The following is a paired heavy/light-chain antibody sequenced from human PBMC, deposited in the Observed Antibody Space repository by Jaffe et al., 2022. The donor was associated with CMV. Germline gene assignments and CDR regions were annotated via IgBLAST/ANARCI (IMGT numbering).Light chain of an antibody. CDR2: KVS. V-gene: IGKV2-30*01. CDR1: QSLVYSDGYTY. CDR3: MQGAHWPYT. Sequence: DVVMTQSPLSLPVTLGQPASISCRSSQSLVYSDGYTYLNWFQQRPGQSPRRLIYKVSNRDPGAPDRFSGSGSGTDFTLEISRVEAEDVGVYYCMQGAHWPYTFGQGTRLEI. J-gene: IGKJ2*01.
Heavy chain of an antibody. CDR1: GYSFSDYY. D-gene: IGHD1-1*01. CDR3: VRGKLGRRRTHTEFDY. V-gene: IGHV1-2*02. Sequence: QVQLEQSGAEVKKPGASVKVSCKASGYSFSDYYMNWVRQAPGQGLEWMGWITPNSDGTNYAQKFQGRVTMTRDTSIRTAYMELSRLTSDDTAVYYCVRGKLGRRRTHTEFDYWGQGTVVTVSS. J-gene: IGHJ4*02. CDR2: ITPNSDGT.